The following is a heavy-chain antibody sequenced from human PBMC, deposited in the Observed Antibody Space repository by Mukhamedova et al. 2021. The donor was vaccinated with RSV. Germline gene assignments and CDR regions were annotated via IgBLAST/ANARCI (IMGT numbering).Heavy chain of an antibody. CDR2: IGTAGDT. CDR3: ARGSSGSYDY. J-gene: IGHJ4*02. Sequence: MHWVRQATGKGLEWVSAIGTAGDTYYPGSVKGRFTISRENAKNSLYLQMNSLRAGDTAVYYCARGSSGSYDYWGQGTLVTVPS. D-gene: IGHD1-26*01. V-gene: IGHV3-13*01.